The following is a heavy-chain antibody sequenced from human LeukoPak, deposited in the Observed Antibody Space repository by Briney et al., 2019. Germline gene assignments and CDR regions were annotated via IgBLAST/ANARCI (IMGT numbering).Heavy chain of an antibody. D-gene: IGHD3-16*01. CDR2: INHSGST. CDR3: ARAVRGTVGVREASYIDY. Sequence: SETLSLTCAVYGGSFSGYYWSWIRQPPGKGLEWIGEINHSGSTNYNPSLKSRVTISVDTSKNQFSLKLSSVTAADTAVYYCARAVRGTVGVREASYIDYWGQGTLVTVSS. J-gene: IGHJ4*02. V-gene: IGHV4-34*01. CDR1: GGSFSGYY.